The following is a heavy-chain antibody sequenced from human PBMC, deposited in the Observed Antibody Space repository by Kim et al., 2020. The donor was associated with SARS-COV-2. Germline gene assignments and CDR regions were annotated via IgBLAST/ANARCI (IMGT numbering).Heavy chain of an antibody. V-gene: IGHV1-18*01. Sequence: ASVKVSCKASGYTFTSYGISWVRQAPGQGLEWMGWISAYNGNTNYAQKLQGRVTMTTDTSTSTAYMELRSLRSDDTAVYYCAREGGLRYFDWHKTAVDYWGQGTLVTVSS. J-gene: IGHJ4*02. CDR3: AREGGLRYFDWHKTAVDY. CDR1: GYTFTSYG. CDR2: ISAYNGNT. D-gene: IGHD3-9*01.